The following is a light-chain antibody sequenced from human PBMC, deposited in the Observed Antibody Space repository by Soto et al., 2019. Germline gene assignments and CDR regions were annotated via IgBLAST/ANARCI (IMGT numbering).Light chain of an antibody. J-gene: IGKJ2*01. V-gene: IGKV1-5*01. CDR2: DAS. CDR1: QSISNW. Sequence: DIQMTQSPSILSASVGDRVTVTCRASQSISNWLAWYQQRPGKAPKLVIYDASTLESWVPSRFSGSGSGTELTLTISGLRPDDFAPYYCQQYNTYSYTFGQGTKLEIK. CDR3: QQYNTYSYT.